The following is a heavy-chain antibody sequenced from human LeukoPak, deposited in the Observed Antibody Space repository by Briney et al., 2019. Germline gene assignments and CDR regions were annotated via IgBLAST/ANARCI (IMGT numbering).Heavy chain of an antibody. D-gene: IGHD2-2*01. CDR2: IYYSGIT. J-gene: IGHJ4*02. Sequence: SETLSLTCTVSGGSISSGDYYWSWIRQPPGKGLEWIAYIYYSGITYSNPSLKSRVTTSVDTSKNRFSLKLSSVTAADTAVYYCARDKVGFFDYWGQGTLVTVSS. CDR1: GGSISSGDYY. CDR3: ARDKVGFFDY. V-gene: IGHV4-30-4*02.